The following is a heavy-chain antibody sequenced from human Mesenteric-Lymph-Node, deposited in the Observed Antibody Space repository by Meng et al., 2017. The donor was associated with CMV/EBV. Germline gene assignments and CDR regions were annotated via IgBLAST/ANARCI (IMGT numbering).Heavy chain of an antibody. CDR1: GFTFDDYA. CDR2: ISWNSGSI. CDR3: AKVLQWELPAFDI. J-gene: IGHJ3*02. V-gene: IGHV3-9*01. Sequence: SLKISCAASGFTFDDYAMHWVRQAPGKGLEWVSGISWNSGSIGYADSVKGRFTISRDNAKNSLYLQMNSLRAEDTALYYCAKVLQWELPAFDIWGQGTMVTVSS. D-gene: IGHD1-26*01.